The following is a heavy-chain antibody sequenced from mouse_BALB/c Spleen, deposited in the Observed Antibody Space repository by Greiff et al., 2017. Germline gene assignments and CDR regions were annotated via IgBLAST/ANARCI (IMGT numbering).Heavy chain of an antibody. Sequence: EVKVVESGGGLVQPGGSRKLSCAASGFTFSSFGMHWVRQAPEKGLEWVAYISSGSSTIYYADTVKGRFTISRDNPKNTLFLQMTNLRSEDTAMYYCARSGYYYGSFAYWGQGTLVTVSA. V-gene: IGHV5-17*02. J-gene: IGHJ3*01. CDR2: ISSGSSTI. D-gene: IGHD1-1*01. CDR1: GFTFSSFG. CDR3: ARSGYYYGSFAY.